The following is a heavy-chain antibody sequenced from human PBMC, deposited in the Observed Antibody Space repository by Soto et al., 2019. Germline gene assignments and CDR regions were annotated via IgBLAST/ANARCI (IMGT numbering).Heavy chain of an antibody. D-gene: IGHD3-10*01. J-gene: IGHJ4*02. CDR2: IIPILGIA. CDR1: GGTFSSYT. Sequence: QVQLVQSGAEVKKPGSSVKVSCKASGGTFSSYTISWVRQAPGQGLEWMGRIIPILGIANYAQKFQGRVTITADKSTSKAYMEMSSRRSEDPAVYYCARYRSYGSWSYGGHYFDYWGQGTLVTVS. V-gene: IGHV1-69*02. CDR3: ARYRSYGSWSYGGHYFDY.